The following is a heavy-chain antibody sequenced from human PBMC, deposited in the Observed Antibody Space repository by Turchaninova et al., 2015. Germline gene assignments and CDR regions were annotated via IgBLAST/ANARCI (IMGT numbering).Heavy chain of an antibody. Sequence: DVQLVQSGAKVIAPGKSLGIPCKPPGDPLSSSWISWVRHMPGKGLELMAKIDPSDSETKYSPSFQGHVSISADKSISTAYLQWRSLKASDTAIYYCAVTPNYYGSSGYFWSQGTPVTVSS. V-gene: IGHV5-10-1*03. CDR1: GDPLSSSW. D-gene: IGHD6-19*01. CDR3: AVTPNYYGSSGYF. J-gene: IGHJ4*02. CDR2: IDPSDSET.